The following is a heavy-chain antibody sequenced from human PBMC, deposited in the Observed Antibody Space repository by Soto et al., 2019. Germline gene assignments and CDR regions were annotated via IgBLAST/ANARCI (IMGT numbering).Heavy chain of an antibody. Sequence: PSETLSLTCTVSGGSLSSSSYYWGWIRQPPGKGLEWIGSIYYSGSTYYNPSLKSRVTISVDTSKNQFSLKLSSVTAADTAVYYCARHAVHSSGYANPVAFDIWGQGTMVTVSS. CDR2: IYYSGST. CDR1: GGSLSSSSYY. CDR3: ARHAVHSSGYANPVAFDI. V-gene: IGHV4-39*01. D-gene: IGHD3-22*01. J-gene: IGHJ3*02.